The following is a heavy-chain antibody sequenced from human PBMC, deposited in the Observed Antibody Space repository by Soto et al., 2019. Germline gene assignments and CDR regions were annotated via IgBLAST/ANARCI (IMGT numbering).Heavy chain of an antibody. D-gene: IGHD3-10*01. V-gene: IGHV4-39*02. Sequence: PSDTLSLTCTVSGSSISSSGYYWGWIGQPPGRGLEWIGNLDYNVGTYYNLSLKSRVTIYADTSANHLSLMVHPVTAAGTAVYYCARVLSRHWFDYWGDGTLVTVSS. CDR1: GSSISSSGYY. CDR2: LDYNVGT. J-gene: IGHJ5*01. CDR3: ARVLSRHWFDY.